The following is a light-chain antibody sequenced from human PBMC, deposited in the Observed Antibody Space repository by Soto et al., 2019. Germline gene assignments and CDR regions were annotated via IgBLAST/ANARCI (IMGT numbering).Light chain of an antibody. J-gene: IGLJ1*01. CDR3: CSYAGSSSDYV. CDR2: EGS. Sequence: QSALTQPASVSGSPGQSITISCTGTSSDVGSYNLVSWYQQHPGKAPKLMIYEGSKRPSGVSNRFSGSKSGNTASLTISGLPDEDEADYYCCSYAGSSSDYVFGTGTKLTVL. V-gene: IGLV2-23*01. CDR1: SSDVGSYNL.